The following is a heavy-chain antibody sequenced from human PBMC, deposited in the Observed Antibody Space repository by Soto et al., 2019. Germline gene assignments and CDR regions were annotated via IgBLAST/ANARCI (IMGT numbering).Heavy chain of an antibody. CDR2: IYHSGST. V-gene: IGHV4-30-2*01. CDR1: GGSISSGGYS. CDR3: ARGNYYASNFDY. D-gene: IGHD1-26*01. J-gene: IGHJ4*02. Sequence: KPSETLSLTCAVSGGSISSGGYSWSWIRQPPGKGLEWIGYIYHSGSTYYNPSLKSRVTISVDRSKNQFSLKLSSVTAADTAVYYCARGNYYASNFDYWGQGTLVTVSS.